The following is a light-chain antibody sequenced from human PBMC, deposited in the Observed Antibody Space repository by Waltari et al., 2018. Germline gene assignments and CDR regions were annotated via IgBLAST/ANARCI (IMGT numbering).Light chain of an antibody. V-gene: IGKV1-5*03. Sequence: DTQMTQSPSTLSASVGDRVTITCRASQSISIWLAWYQQRPGKAPKLLIYKASSLESGVPSRFSGSGSGTEFTLTISSLQPDDFATYYCQQYHSFPYSFGQGTRLEI. CDR2: KAS. CDR3: QQYHSFPYS. CDR1: QSISIW. J-gene: IGKJ2*01.